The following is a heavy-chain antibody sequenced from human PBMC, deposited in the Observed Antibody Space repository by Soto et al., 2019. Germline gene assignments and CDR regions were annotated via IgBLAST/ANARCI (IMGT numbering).Heavy chain of an antibody. V-gene: IGHV3-23*01. CDR1: GFTFSSYA. Sequence: GESLKISCAASGFTFSSYAMSWVRQAPGKGLEWVSAISGSGGSTYYADSVKGRFTISRDNSKNTLYLQMNSLRAEDTAVYYCAKDPPGTTYYYGSGSYYDTVYWGQGTLVTVSS. J-gene: IGHJ4*02. CDR2: ISGSGGST. CDR3: AKDPPGTTYYYGSGSYYDTVY. D-gene: IGHD3-10*01.